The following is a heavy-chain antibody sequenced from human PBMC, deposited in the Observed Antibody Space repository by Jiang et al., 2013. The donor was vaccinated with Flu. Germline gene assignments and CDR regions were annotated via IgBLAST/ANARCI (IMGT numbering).Heavy chain of an antibody. Sequence: KGLEWIGYIYYSGSTNYNPSLKSRVTISVDRSKNQFSLKLSSVTAADTAVYYCAGDESALGAYDIWGQGTMVTVSS. CDR2: IYYSGST. V-gene: IGHV4-59*01. CDR3: AGDESALGAYDI. D-gene: IGHD7-27*01. J-gene: IGHJ3*02.